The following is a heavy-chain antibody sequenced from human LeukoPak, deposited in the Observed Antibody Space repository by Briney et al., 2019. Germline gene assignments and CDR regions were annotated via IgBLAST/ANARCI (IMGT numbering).Heavy chain of an antibody. J-gene: IGHJ4*01. V-gene: IGHV3-64*01. CDR3: ARVMSGSGSKYFDY. CDR1: GFTFSSFP. Sequence: GGSLRLSCAASGFTFSSFPMHWVRQVPGKGLEYVSAISSTGETSYYANSVKDRFTISRDNSKNTLYLQMGSLRAEDMAVYSCARVMSGSGSKYFDYWGHGTLVTVSS. CDR2: ISSTGETS. D-gene: IGHD3-10*01.